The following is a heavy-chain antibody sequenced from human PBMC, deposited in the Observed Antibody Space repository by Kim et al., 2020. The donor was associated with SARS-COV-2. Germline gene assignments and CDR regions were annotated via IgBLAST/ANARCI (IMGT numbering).Heavy chain of an antibody. CDR1: GDSMSGFY. CDR2: IYYSGST. J-gene: IGHJ4*02. Sequence: SETLSLTCSVSGDSMSGFYWSWIRQPPGKGLEWIGYIYYSGSTNYNPSLRGRFTMSVDTSKNQFSLKVSSVTAADAAVYYCARDLDGYNKLDYWGQGTLV. D-gene: IGHD5-12*01. V-gene: IGHV4-59*01. CDR3: ARDLDGYNKLDY.